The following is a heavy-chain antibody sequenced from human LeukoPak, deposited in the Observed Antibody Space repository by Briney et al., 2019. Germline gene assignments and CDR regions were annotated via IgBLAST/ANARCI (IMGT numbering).Heavy chain of an antibody. Sequence: ASVKVSCKASGYTFSNYGISWVRQAPGQGLEWMGWINTYNGNTNYAQKLQGRVTMTTDTSTSTAYMELRSLRSDDTAVYYCARDGDYGSGSPYYMDVWGKGTTVTVSS. V-gene: IGHV1-18*01. D-gene: IGHD3-10*01. CDR1: GYTFSNYG. CDR2: INTYNGNT. J-gene: IGHJ6*03. CDR3: ARDGDYGSGSPYYMDV.